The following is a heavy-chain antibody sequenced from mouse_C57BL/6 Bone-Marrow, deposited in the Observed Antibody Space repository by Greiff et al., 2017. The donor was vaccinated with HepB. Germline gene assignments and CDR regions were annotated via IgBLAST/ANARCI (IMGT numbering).Heavy chain of an antibody. CDR2: ISSGSSTI. CDR3: ARRGPYSGQYYYDWFAY. CDR1: GFTFSDYG. V-gene: IGHV5-17*01. J-gene: IGHJ3*01. Sequence: DVKLVESGGGLVKPGGSLKLSCAASGFTFSDYGMHWVRQAPEKGLEWVAYISSGSSTIYYADTVKCRFTISRDNAKNTLFLQMTSLRSEDTAMYYCARRGPYSGQYYYDWFAYWGQGTLVTVSA. D-gene: IGHD2-4*01.